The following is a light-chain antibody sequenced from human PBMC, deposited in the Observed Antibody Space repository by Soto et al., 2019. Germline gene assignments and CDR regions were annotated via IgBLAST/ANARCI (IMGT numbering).Light chain of an antibody. CDR2: GTS. Sequence: ENVLTQSPGTLSLSPGERATLSGRASQTVTGNYLAWYQQKPGKAPRLLVYGTSSRSTGIPDRFSVRGSETVFTLIITRLALYGSAVYYCHQYGASPLPVSSPLPFAGGTKVEIK. J-gene: IGKJ4*01. V-gene: IGKV3-20*01. CDR3: HQYGASPLPVSSPLP. CDR1: QTVTGNY.